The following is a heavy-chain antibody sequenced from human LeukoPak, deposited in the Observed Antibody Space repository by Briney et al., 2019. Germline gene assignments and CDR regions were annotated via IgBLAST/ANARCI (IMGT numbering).Heavy chain of an antibody. J-gene: IGHJ6*03. CDR3: VRTLSSGYPNYYHYMDV. CDR1: GDSMSDYF. V-gene: IGHV4-59*01. Sequence: EASETLSLTCTVSGDSMSDYFWTWIRQPPGKGLEWIGYAADSGSTNYNPSLKSRVTISVDTSKNEFSLKLSSVTAADTAVYYCVRTLSSGYPNYYHYMDVWGKGTTVTVSS. D-gene: IGHD3-22*01. CDR2: AADSGST.